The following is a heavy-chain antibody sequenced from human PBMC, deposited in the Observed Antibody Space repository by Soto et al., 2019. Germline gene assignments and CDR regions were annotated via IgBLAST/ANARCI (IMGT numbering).Heavy chain of an antibody. D-gene: IGHD6-6*01. J-gene: IGHJ6*03. Sequence: SETLSLTCTVSGGSISSYYWSWIRQPPGKGLEWIGYIYYSGSTNYNPSLKSRVTISVDTSKNQFSLKLSSVTAADTAVYYCARLKQLGPFDYYYYYMDVWGKGTTVTV. CDR1: GGSISSYY. CDR2: IYYSGST. CDR3: ARLKQLGPFDYYYYYMDV. V-gene: IGHV4-59*08.